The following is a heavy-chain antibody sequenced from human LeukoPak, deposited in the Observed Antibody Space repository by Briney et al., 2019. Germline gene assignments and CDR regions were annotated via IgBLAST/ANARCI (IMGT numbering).Heavy chain of an antibody. CDR1: GYTFTGYY. Sequence: ASVKVSCKASGYTFTGYYMHWVRQAPGQGLEWMGWINTNTGNPTYAQGFTGRFVFSLDTSVSTAYLQISSLKAEDTAVYYCARVGATDDNYYYYYYMDVWGKGTTVTVSS. CDR3: ARVGATDDNYYYYYYMDV. CDR2: INTNTGNP. J-gene: IGHJ6*03. V-gene: IGHV7-4-1*02. D-gene: IGHD1-26*01.